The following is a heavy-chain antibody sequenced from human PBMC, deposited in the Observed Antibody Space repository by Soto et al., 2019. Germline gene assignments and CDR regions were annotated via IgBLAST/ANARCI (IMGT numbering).Heavy chain of an antibody. Sequence: QITLKESGPTLVKPTQTLTLTCTFSGFSLRTSGVGVGWIRQPPGKALEWLALIYWDDGKRYSPSLKNRLTITKDTSKNQVVLTMTNMDPVDTATYYCAHTEQYYSGTYWLVRKTFDYWGQGTLVTVSS. CDR1: GFSLRTSGVG. CDR2: IYWDDGK. D-gene: IGHD1-26*01. V-gene: IGHV2-5*02. J-gene: IGHJ4*02. CDR3: AHTEQYYSGTYWLVRKTFDY.